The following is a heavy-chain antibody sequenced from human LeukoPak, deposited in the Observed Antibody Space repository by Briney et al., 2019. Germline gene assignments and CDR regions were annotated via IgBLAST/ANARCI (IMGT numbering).Heavy chain of an antibody. D-gene: IGHD4-23*01. Sequence: SETLSLTCTVSGGSISSGDYYWSWLRQPPGKGVEWIGYIYYSGSTYYNPSLKSRVTISVDTSKNQFSLKLSSVTAADTAVYYCAREVSRWPYYFDYWGQGTLVTVSS. CDR3: AREVSRWPYYFDY. CDR1: GGSISSGDYY. CDR2: IYYSGST. J-gene: IGHJ4*02. V-gene: IGHV4-30-4*01.